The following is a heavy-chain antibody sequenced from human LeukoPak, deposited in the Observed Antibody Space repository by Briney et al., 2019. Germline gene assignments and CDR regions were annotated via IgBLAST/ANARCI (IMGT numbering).Heavy chain of an antibody. D-gene: IGHD3-22*01. CDR3: ARERLSDYYDSSGFYP. CDR1: GFTFSSYS. Sequence: GGSLRLSCAASGFTFSSYSMNWVRQAPGKGLEWVSSISSSSSYIYYADSVKGRFTISRDNAKNSLYLQMNSLRAEDTAVYYCARERLSDYYDSSGFYPWGQGTLVTVSS. CDR2: ISSSSSYI. J-gene: IGHJ5*02. V-gene: IGHV3-21*01.